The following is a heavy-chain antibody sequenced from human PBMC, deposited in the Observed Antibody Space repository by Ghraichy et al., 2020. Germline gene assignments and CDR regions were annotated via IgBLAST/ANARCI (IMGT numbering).Heavy chain of an antibody. J-gene: IGHJ4*02. V-gene: IGHV4-59*08. CDR3: ASSYDYVWGNYRYEFDY. CDR2: ISYSGST. CDR1: GGSISSYY. Sequence: SETLSLTCTVSGGSISSYYWSWIRQPPGKGLEWIGYISYSGSTNYNPSLKSRVTISVDTSKNQFSLKLSSVTAADTAVYFCASSYDYVWGNYRYEFDYWGQGTLVTVSS. D-gene: IGHD3-16*02.